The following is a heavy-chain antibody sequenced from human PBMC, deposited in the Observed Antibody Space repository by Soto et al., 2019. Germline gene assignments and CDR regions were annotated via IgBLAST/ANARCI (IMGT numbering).Heavy chain of an antibody. J-gene: IGHJ4*02. CDR1: GGNISSGGYY. V-gene: IGHV4-31*03. CDR3: ARGRRRSYYVIDY. Sequence: SETLSLTSTVSGGNISSGGYYWSWIRQHPGKGLEWIGYIYYSGSTYYNPSLKSRVTISVDTSKNQFSLKLSSVTAADTAVYYCARGRRRSYYVIDYWGQGTLVTVSS. D-gene: IGHD3-10*01. CDR2: IYYSGST.